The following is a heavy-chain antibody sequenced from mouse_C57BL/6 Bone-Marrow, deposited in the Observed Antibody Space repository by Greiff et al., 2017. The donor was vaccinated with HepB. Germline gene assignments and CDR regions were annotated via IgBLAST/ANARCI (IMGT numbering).Heavy chain of an antibody. Sequence: QVQLKQSGAELVRPGTSVKMSCKASGYTFTNYWIGWAKQRPGHGLEWIGDIYHGGGYTNYNEKVKGKATLTADKSTSTAYMQFSSLTSEDSAISSCDSAYPKGYFDYCGQGTTLPVSS. D-gene: IGHD6-1*01. CDR1: GYTFTNYW. CDR3: DSAYPKGYFDY. CDR2: IYHGGGYT. V-gene: IGHV1-63*01. J-gene: IGHJ2*01.